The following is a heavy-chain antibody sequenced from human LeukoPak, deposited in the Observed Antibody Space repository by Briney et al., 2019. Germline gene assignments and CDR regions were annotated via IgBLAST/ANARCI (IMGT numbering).Heavy chain of an antibody. J-gene: IGHJ4*02. CDR1: GYTFTSYY. CDR2: INPSGGST. CDR3: ARDNGDYAQYYFDY. Sequence: VASVKVSCKASGYTFTSYYMHWVRQAPGQGLEWMGIINPSGGSTSYAQKFQGRVTITADKSTSTAYMELSSLRSEDTAVYYCARDNGDYAQYYFDYWGQGTLVTVSS. V-gene: IGHV1-46*01. D-gene: IGHD4-17*01.